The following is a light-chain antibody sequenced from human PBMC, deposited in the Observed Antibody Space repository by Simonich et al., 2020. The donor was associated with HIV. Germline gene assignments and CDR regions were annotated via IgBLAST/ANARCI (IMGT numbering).Light chain of an antibody. CDR3: MQGTHWPVT. CDR1: QSLVHSDGNTY. V-gene: IGKV2-30*02. CDR2: KVS. Sequence: DVVITQSPLSLPVTLGQPASISCRSSQSLVHSDGNTYLNRFQQRPGQSPRRLISKVSYRDSGVPDRFSGSGSGTDFTLKISRVEAEDVGVYFCMQGTHWPVTFGGGTKVEIK. J-gene: IGKJ4*01.